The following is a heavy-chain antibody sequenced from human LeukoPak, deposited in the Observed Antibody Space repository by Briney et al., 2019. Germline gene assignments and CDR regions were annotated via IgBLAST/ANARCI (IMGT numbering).Heavy chain of an antibody. CDR3: TTGIRGD. D-gene: IGHD3-10*01. Sequence: GALRLSCAASGLTVTNAWMNWVRQAPGEGLDWVGRIASKTDGGATDYAAPVKGRFTISRDDSKNTLNLQMNSLKTEDTAVYYCTTGIRGDWGQGTLVTVSS. CDR2: IASKTDGGAT. J-gene: IGHJ4*02. CDR1: GLTVTNAW. V-gene: IGHV3-15*07.